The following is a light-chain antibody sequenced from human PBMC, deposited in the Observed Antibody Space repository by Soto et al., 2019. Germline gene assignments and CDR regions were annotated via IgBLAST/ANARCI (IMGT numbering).Light chain of an antibody. J-gene: IGLJ1*01. CDR3: QSYDSSLSGPSYV. CDR1: SPKNGAGHD. V-gene: IGLV1-40*01. Sequence: SVLTQPPPRFWAPGERGPLSFTGGSPKNGAGHDVHWYRQLPGTAPKLLIYGNSNRPSGVPDRFSGSKSGTSASLAITGLQAEDEADYYCQSYDSSLSGPSYVFGTGTKVTVL. CDR2: GNS.